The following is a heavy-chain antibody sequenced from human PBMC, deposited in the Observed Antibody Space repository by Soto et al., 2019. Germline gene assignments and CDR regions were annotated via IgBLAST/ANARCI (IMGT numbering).Heavy chain of an antibody. Sequence: SVKVSCKASGYTFTSYVISWVRQAPGQGLEWMGWISAYNGNTNYAQKLQGRVTMTTDTSTSTAYMELRSLRSDDTAVYYCARVKASSGWPRYFDYWGQGTLVTVSS. J-gene: IGHJ4*02. V-gene: IGHV1-18*04. D-gene: IGHD6-19*01. CDR2: ISAYNGNT. CDR1: GYTFTSYV. CDR3: ARVKASSGWPRYFDY.